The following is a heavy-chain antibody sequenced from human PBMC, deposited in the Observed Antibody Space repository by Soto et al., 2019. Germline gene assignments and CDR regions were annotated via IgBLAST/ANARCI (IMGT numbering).Heavy chain of an antibody. V-gene: IGHV3-23*01. CDR3: AKDRPKSGYSSSIFDY. J-gene: IGHJ4*02. D-gene: IGHD6-13*01. CDR2: ISGSGGST. CDR1: GFTFSSYS. Sequence: PGGSLRLSCGASGFTFSSYSMSWVRQAPGKGLEWVSAISGSGGSTYYADSVKGRFTISRDNSKNTLYLQMNSLRAEDTAVYYCAKDRPKSGYSSSIFDYWGQGTLVTVSS.